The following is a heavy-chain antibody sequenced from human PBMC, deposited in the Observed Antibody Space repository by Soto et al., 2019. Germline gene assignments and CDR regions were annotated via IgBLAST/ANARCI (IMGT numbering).Heavy chain of an antibody. CDR1: GFTFSSYA. Sequence: GGSLRLSCAASGFTFSSYAMSWVRQAPGKGLEWVSAISGSGGSTYYADSVKGRFTISRDNSKNTLYLQMNSLRAEDTAVYYCAKAPEYSSSWCVTRYFDLWGRGTLVTVST. J-gene: IGHJ2*01. D-gene: IGHD6-13*01. CDR2: ISGSGGST. CDR3: AKAPEYSSSWCVTRYFDL. V-gene: IGHV3-23*01.